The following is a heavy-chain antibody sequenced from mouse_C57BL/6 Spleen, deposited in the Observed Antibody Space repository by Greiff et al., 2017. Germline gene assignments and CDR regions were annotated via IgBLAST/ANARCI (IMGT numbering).Heavy chain of an antibody. CDR2: IHPNSGST. Sequence: QVQLQQPGAELVKPGASVKLSCKASGYTFTGYWMHWVKQRPGQGLEWIGMIHPNSGSTNYNEKFKSKATLTVDKSSSTSYMQLSSLTSEDSAVYYCARGGYGKNPFDYWGQGTTLTVSS. CDR3: ARGGYGKNPFDY. D-gene: IGHD2-10*02. J-gene: IGHJ2*01. CDR1: GYTFTGYW. V-gene: IGHV1-64*01.